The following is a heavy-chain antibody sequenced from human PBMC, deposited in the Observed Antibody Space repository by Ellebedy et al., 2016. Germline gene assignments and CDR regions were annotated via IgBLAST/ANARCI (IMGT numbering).Heavy chain of an antibody. CDR2: IARNADGATA. CDR1: GFTFGDYA. D-gene: IGHD2-2*01. V-gene: IGHV3-49*03. J-gene: IGHJ5*02. CDR3: VRGHCSSSTCSP. Sequence: GGSLRLSCAGSGFTFGDYALSWFRQAPGKGLEWVGFIARNADGATAEYATSVKDRFSISRDDSRSIGFLQMNGLTTEDTAIYFCVRGHCSSSTCSPWGQGILVTVSS.